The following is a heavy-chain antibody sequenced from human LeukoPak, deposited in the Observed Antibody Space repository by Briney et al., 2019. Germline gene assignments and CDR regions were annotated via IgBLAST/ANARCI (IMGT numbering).Heavy chain of an antibody. CDR2: ISAYNGNT. J-gene: IGHJ6*03. D-gene: IGHD3-10*01. V-gene: IGHV1-18*01. Sequence: ASVKVSCKASGYTFTSNGISWVRQAPGQGLEWMGWISAYNGNTNYAQKLQGRVTMTTDTSTSTAYMELRSLRSDDTAVYYCARVQSNGSGSYYYYMDVWGKGTTVTISS. CDR3: ARVQSNGSGSYYYYMDV. CDR1: GYTFTSNG.